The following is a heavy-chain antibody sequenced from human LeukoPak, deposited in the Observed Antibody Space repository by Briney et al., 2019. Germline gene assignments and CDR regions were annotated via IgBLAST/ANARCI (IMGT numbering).Heavy chain of an antibody. V-gene: IGHV3-30-3*01. CDR1: GFTFSSYA. CDR3: AKGGGSYYYGMDV. Sequence: PGRSLRLSCAASGFTFSSYAMHWVRQAPGKGLEWVAVISYDGSNKYYADSVKGRFTISRDNSKNTLYLQMNSLRAEDTAVYYCAKGGGSYYYGMDVWGRGTTVTVSS. D-gene: IGHD3-16*01. J-gene: IGHJ6*02. CDR2: ISYDGSNK.